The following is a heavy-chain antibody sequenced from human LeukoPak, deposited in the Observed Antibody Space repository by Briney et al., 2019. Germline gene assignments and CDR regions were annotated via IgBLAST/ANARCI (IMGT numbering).Heavy chain of an antibody. CDR3: ARDTAFAFDI. D-gene: IGHD2-21*02. V-gene: IGHV3-48*02. CDR1: GFRFSDEP. Sequence: GGSLRLSCAASGFRFSDEPMNWVGQAPGKGLEWVAHIRSRSITISYADSVKGRFTISRDNAKNSLYLQMNSLTEEDTAAYYCARDTAFAFDIWGQGTMVTVSS. CDR2: IRSRSITI. J-gene: IGHJ3*02.